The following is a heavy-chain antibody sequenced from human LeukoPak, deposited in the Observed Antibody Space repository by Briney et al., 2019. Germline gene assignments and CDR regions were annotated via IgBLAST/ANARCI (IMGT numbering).Heavy chain of an antibody. CDR3: AREGSYYFDY. V-gene: IGHV3-48*03. CDR2: LSSSGSTI. CDR1: GFTFSSYE. Sequence: PGGSLRLSCAASGFTFSSYEMHWVRQAPGKGLEWVSYLSSSGSTIYYADSVRGRFTISRDNAKHSLYLQMNSLRAEDTAVYYCAREGSYYFDYWGQGTLVTVSS. J-gene: IGHJ4*02.